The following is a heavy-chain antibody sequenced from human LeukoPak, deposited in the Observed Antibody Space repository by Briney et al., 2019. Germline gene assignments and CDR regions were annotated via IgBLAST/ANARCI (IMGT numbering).Heavy chain of an antibody. D-gene: IGHD4-17*01. Sequence: PGGSLRLSCAASGFTFSSYAMSWVRQAPGKGLEWVSSISGSGDNTCYADSVKDRFSISRDNSKTTVSLQTNSLRAEDTAVYYCAKGRGTAVTSAANYWGQGTLVTVSS. CDR2: ISGSGDNT. CDR3: AKGRGTAVTSAANY. CDR1: GFTFSSYA. V-gene: IGHV3-23*01. J-gene: IGHJ4*02.